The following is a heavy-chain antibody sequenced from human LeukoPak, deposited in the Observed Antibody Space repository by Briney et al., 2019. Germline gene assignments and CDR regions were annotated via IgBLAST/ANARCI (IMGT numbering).Heavy chain of an antibody. CDR2: ISSNGGDA. D-gene: IGHD6-19*01. CDR1: GFTFSSYA. Sequence: GGSLRLSCAASGFTFSSYAMHWVRQPPGKGLEYVSAISSNGGDAYYANSVKGRFTITRDNSKNTLYLQMNSLRAEDTAVYYCAKGLNLRSSGWLYYFDYWGQGTLVTVSS. CDR3: AKGLNLRSSGWLYYFDY. J-gene: IGHJ4*02. V-gene: IGHV3-64*01.